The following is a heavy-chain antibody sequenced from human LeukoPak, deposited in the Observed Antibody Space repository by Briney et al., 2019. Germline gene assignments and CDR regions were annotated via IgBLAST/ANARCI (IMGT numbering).Heavy chain of an antibody. CDR2: TTRSSGTI. CDR1: GFPFSSYS. V-gene: IGHV3-48*02. J-gene: IGHJ3*02. Sequence: GGSLRLSCAVSGFPFSSYSMNWVRQAQGKGREWVSYTTRSSGTIHYADSVKGRFTTSRDNAKNSVYLQMSSLRDDDTAVYYCVRDPHAFDIWGQGTMVTVSS. CDR3: VRDPHAFDI.